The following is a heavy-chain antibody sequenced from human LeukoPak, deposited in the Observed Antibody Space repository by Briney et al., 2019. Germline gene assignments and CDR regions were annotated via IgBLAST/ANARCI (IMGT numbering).Heavy chain of an antibody. CDR1: GGSISSYY. CDR3: ARDLGWNDAGSVNYYYGMDV. J-gene: IGHJ6*02. D-gene: IGHD1-1*01. CDR2: TYYSGSA. V-gene: IGHV4-59*01. Sequence: SETLSLTCTVSGGSISSYYWSWIRQPPGKGLEWIGYTYYSGSANYNPSLKSRVTISVDTSKNQFSLKLSSVTAADTAVYYCARDLGWNDAGSVNYYYGMDVWGQGTTVTVSS.